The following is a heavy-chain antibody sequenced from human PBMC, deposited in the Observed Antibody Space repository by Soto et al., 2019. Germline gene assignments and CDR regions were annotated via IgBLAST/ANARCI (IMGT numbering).Heavy chain of an antibody. D-gene: IGHD4-17*01. CDR2: ISYDGSNK. CDR1: GFTFSSYG. Sequence: GGSLRLSCAASGFTFSSYGMHWVRQAPGKGLEWVAVISYDGSNKYYADSVKGRFTISRDNSKSTLYLQMNSLRAEDTAVYYCAKETTVTTSYYYYGMDVWGQGTTVTVSS. CDR3: AKETTVTTSYYYYGMDV. J-gene: IGHJ6*02. V-gene: IGHV3-30*18.